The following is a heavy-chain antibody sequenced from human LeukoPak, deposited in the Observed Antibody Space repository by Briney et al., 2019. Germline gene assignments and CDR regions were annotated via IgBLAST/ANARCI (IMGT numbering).Heavy chain of an antibody. Sequence: SETLSLTCTVSGGSISSGGYYWSWIRQPPGKGLEWIGSIYYSGSTYYNPSLKSRVTISVDTSRNQFSLKLSSVTAADTAVYYCARHGGYCSSTSCYFPEFDYWGQGTLVTVSS. CDR2: IYYSGST. CDR3: ARHGGYCSSTSCYFPEFDY. D-gene: IGHD2-2*01. V-gene: IGHV4-39*01. J-gene: IGHJ4*02. CDR1: GGSISSGGYY.